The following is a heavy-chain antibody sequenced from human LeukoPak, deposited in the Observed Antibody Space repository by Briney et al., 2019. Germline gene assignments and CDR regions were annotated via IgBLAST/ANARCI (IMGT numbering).Heavy chain of an antibody. V-gene: IGHV1-46*01. CDR2: INPGDGTT. CDR3: ARAPANKYDSRLSEDY. CDR1: GYIFTSYY. D-gene: IGHD3-22*01. J-gene: IGHJ4*02. Sequence: ASVKVSCKASGYIFTSYYMHWVRQAPGQGLEWMGIINPGDGTTSYAQKFQGRVTMTRDTSTSTVYMELRSLRSEDTAVYYCARAPANKYDSRLSEDYWGQGTLVTVSS.